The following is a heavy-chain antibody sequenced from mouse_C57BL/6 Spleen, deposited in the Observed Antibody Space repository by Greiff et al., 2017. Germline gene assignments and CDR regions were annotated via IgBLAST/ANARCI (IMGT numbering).Heavy chain of an antibody. J-gene: IGHJ1*03. D-gene: IGHD1-1*01. V-gene: IGHV1-4*01. Sequence: QVQLQQSGAELARPGASVKMSCKASGYTFTSYTMHWVKQRPGQGLEWIGYINPSSGYTKYNQKFKDKATLTADKSSSTAYMQLSSLTSEDSAVYYCARAGYGSRWYFDVWGTGTTVTVSS. CDR3: ARAGYGSRWYFDV. CDR1: GYTFTSYT. CDR2: INPSSGYT.